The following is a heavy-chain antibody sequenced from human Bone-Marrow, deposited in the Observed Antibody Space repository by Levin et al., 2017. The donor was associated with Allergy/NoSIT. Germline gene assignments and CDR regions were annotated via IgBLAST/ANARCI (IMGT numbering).Heavy chain of an antibody. CDR2: IYHSGST. V-gene: IGHV4-38-2*02. CDR3: ARDGAVGRLRYFDWLSPPNWFDP. J-gene: IGHJ5*02. D-gene: IGHD3-9*01. Sequence: SETLSLTCTVSGYSISSGYYWGWIRQPPGKGLEWIGSIYHSGSTYYNPSLKSRVTISVDTSKNQFSLKLSSVTAADTAVYYCARDGAVGRLRYFDWLSPPNWFDPWGQGTLVTVSS. CDR1: GYSISSGYY.